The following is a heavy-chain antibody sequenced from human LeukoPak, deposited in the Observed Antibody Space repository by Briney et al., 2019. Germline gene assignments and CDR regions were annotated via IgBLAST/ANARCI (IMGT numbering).Heavy chain of an antibody. CDR3: ALGEDVIVVVVAAKEDAFDI. Sequence: ASVKVSCKASGYTFTGYYMHWVRQAPGQGLEWMGRINPNSGGTNYAQKFQGRVTMTRDTSINTAYMELSRLRSDDTAVYYCALGEDVIVVVVAAKEDAFDIWGQGTMVTVSS. V-gene: IGHV1-2*06. J-gene: IGHJ3*02. D-gene: IGHD2-15*01. CDR2: INPNSGGT. CDR1: GYTFTGYY.